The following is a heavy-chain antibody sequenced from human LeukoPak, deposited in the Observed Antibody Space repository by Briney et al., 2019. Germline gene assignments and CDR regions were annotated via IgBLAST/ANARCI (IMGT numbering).Heavy chain of an antibody. CDR3: AKDIQGSSWYNWFDP. CDR1: GFRFSNYG. J-gene: IGHJ5*02. Sequence: GGSLRLSCVASGFRFSNYGMNWVRQAPGKGLEWVSGIIPTGSTTYYADSVKGRFTISRDNSKNTVYLHLNSLRAEDTALYYCAKDIQGSSWYNWFDPWGQGTLVTVSS. D-gene: IGHD6-13*01. CDR2: IIPTGSTT. V-gene: IGHV3-23*01.